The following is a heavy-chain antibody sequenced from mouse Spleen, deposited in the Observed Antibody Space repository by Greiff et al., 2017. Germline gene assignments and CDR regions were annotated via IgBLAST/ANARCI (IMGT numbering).Heavy chain of an antibody. CDR1: GYAFSSYW. J-gene: IGHJ1*03. V-gene: IGHV1-80*01. CDR3: ARKELSVVAWYFDV. CDR2: IYPGDGDT. Sequence: QVQLQQSGAELVKPGASVKISCKASGYAFSSYWMNWVKQRPGKGLEWIGQIYPGDGDTNYNGKFKGKATLTADKSSSTAYMQLSRLTSEDSAVYFCARKELSVVAWYFDVWGTGTTVTVSS. D-gene: IGHD1-1*01.